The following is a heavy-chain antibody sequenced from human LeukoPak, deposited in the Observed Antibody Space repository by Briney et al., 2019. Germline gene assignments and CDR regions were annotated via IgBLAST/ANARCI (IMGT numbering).Heavy chain of an antibody. CDR2: ISRDGSGT. D-gene: IGHD3-10*01. J-gene: IGHJ4*02. CDR3: ARDAFYSSGTYFDY. V-gene: IGHV3-30*04. CDR1: GFTFSGSA. Sequence: GRSLRLSCAASGFTFSGSAIHWVRQAPGKGLEWVAVISRDGSGTYYADSEKGRFTISRDNSKNTLYLQMNSLEPDDTAVYYCARDAFYSSGTYFDYWGQGTLVTVSS.